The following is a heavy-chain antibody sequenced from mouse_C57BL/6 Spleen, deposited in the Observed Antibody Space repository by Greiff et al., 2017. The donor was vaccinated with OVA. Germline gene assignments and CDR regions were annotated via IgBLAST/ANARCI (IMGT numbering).Heavy chain of an antibody. CDR2: IDPSDSYT. Sequence: QVQLQQPGAELVMPGASVKLSCKASGYTFTSYWMHWVKQRPGQGLEWIGEIDPSDSYTNYNQKFKGKSTLTVDKSSSTAYMQLSSLTSEDSAVYYCASTTVVAFDYWGQGTTLTVSS. CDR1: GYTFTSYW. V-gene: IGHV1-69*01. D-gene: IGHD1-1*01. CDR3: ASTTVVAFDY. J-gene: IGHJ2*01.